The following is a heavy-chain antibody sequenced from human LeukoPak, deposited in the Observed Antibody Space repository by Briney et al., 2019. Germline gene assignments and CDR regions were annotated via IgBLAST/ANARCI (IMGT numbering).Heavy chain of an antibody. CDR3: AREVRMVRGVYFDY. CDR2: ISYDGSNK. CDR1: GFTFSSYA. V-gene: IGHV3-30*04. Sequence: GRSLRLSCAASGFTFSSYAMHWVRQAPGKGLEWVAVISYDGSNKYYADSVKGRFTISRDNSKNTLYLQMNSLRAEDTAVYYCAREVRMVRGVYFDYWGQGTLVIVSS. J-gene: IGHJ4*02. D-gene: IGHD3-10*01.